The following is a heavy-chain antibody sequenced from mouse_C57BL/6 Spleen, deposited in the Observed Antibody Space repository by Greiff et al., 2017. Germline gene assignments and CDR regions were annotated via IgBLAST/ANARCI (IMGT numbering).Heavy chain of an antibody. CDR3: EWESYYGSRSFAY. CDR1: GYTFTSYW. Sequence: QVQLQQPGAVLVMPGASVKLSCKASGYTFTSYWMHWVKQRPGQGLEWIGEIDPSDSYTNYNHTFKGKSTLTADKSSSTAYMQLSSLTSEDSAVYYCEWESYYGSRSFAYWGQGTLVTVSA. V-gene: IGHV1-69*01. CDR2: IDPSDSYT. J-gene: IGHJ3*01. D-gene: IGHD1-1*01.